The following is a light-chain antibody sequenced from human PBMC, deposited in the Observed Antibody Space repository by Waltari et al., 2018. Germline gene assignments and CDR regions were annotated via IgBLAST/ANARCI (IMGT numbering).Light chain of an antibody. CDR1: QDIGGY. Sequence: DIQLTQSPSSLAASVGDRVTLTCRARQDIGGYLNWYQQQPGKAPKLLIYKTSILKTGVPSRFSGGSSRIDYTLTITNLQPEDIATYYCQYYDNLPMFTFGPGTKVEIK. J-gene: IGKJ2*01. CDR3: QYYDNLPMFT. CDR2: KTS. V-gene: IGKV1-33*01.